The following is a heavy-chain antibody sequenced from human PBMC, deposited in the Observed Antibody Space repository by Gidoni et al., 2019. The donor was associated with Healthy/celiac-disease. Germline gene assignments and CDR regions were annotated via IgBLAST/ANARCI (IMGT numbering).Heavy chain of an antibody. Sequence: ESQLVESGGGLVKPGGSLRLSCAASGFTFSSDSRNWGRQAPGKGLEWVSSISSSSSDIYYADSVKGRFTISRDNAKNSLYLQMNSLRAEDTAVYYCARDSSGYYGWFDPWGQGTLVTVSS. J-gene: IGHJ5*02. CDR3: ARDSSGYYGWFDP. V-gene: IGHV3-21*01. CDR1: GFTFSSDS. CDR2: ISSSSSDI. D-gene: IGHD3-22*01.